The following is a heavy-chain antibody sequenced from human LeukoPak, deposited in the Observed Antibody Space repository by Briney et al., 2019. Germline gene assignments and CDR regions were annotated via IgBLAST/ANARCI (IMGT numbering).Heavy chain of an antibody. Sequence: AGRSLRLSCAASGFTFSSYGMHWVRQAPGKGLEWVAVIWYDGSNKYYADSVKGRFTIPRDNSKNTLYLQMNSLRAEDTAVYYCAREYYDILTGRKQYYFDYWGQGTLVTVSS. CDR1: GFTFSSYG. J-gene: IGHJ4*02. D-gene: IGHD3-9*01. CDR3: AREYYDILTGRKQYYFDY. V-gene: IGHV3-33*01. CDR2: IWYDGSNK.